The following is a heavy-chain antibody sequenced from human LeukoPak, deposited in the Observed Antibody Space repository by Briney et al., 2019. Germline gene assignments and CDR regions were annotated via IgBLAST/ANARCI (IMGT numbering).Heavy chain of an antibody. CDR2: ISSSSSYI. CDR1: GFTFSSYS. J-gene: IGHJ4*02. CDR3: ARNPSLRSTHYFDY. V-gene: IGHV3-21*01. D-gene: IGHD2-2*01. Sequence: GGSLRLSCAASGFTFSSYSMNWVRQAPGKGLEWVSSISSSSSYIYYADSVKGRFTISRDNAKNSLYLQMNSLRAEDTAVYYCARNPSLRSTHYFDYWGQGTLVTVSS.